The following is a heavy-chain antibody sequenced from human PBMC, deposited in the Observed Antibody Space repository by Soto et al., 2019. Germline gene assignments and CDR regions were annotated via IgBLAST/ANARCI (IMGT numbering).Heavy chain of an antibody. V-gene: IGHV3-48*03. CDR1: GFTFSNYE. D-gene: IGHD1-7*01. CDR2: IGTTGTTT. Sequence: EVHLVESGGGWVQPGVSLRLSCVTSGFTFSNYEMNWVRQAPGRGLEWLSYIGTTGTTTYYADSVKGRFTISRDNARNSLYLVMDSLRAEDTAVYYCARGRLSGTTGDYWGQGTLVTVSS. J-gene: IGHJ4*02. CDR3: ARGRLSGTTGDY.